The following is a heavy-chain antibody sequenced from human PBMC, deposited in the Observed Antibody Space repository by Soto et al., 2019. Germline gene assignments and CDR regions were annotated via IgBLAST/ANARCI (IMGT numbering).Heavy chain of an antibody. V-gene: IGHV3-23*01. CDR2: ISGSGGST. D-gene: IGHD6-6*01. J-gene: IGHJ6*02. Sequence: GGSLRLSCAASGLTFSSYAMSWVRQAPGKGLEWVSAISGSGGSTYYADSVKGRFTISRDNSKNTLYLQMNSLRAEDTAVYYCAKRTGYSSSGGMDVWGQGTTVTVSS. CDR3: AKRTGYSSSGGMDV. CDR1: GLTFSSYA.